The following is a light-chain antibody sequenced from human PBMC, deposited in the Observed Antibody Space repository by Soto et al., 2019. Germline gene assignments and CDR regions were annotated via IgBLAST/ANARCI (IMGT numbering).Light chain of an antibody. CDR3: QTWGTGIPV. J-gene: IGLJ2*01. CDR2: LNSDGSH. Sequence: QLVLTQSPSASASLGASVKLTCTLSSGHSSYAIAWHQQQPRKGPRYLMKLNSDGSHNKGDGIPDRFSGSSSGAERYLTISSLQSEDEADYYCQTWGTGIPVFGGGTQLTVL. V-gene: IGLV4-69*01. CDR1: SGHSSYA.